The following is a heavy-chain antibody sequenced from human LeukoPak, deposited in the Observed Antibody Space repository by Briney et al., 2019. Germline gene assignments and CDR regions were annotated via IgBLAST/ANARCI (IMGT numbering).Heavy chain of an antibody. CDR3: ARDLIPPTVSSYYYYGMDV. CDR2: VYHSGST. J-gene: IGHJ6*02. D-gene: IGHD4-11*01. Sequence: SSETLSLTCTVSGYSINSGHYWGWIRQPPGKGLEWIGSVYHSGSTYYNPSLKSRVTISVDTSKNQFSLKLSSVTAADAAVYYCARDLIPPTVSSYYYYGMDVWGQGTTVTVSS. CDR1: GYSINSGHY. V-gene: IGHV4-38-2*02.